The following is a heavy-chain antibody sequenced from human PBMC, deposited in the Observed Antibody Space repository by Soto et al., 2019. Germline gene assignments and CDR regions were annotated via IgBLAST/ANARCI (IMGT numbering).Heavy chain of an antibody. CDR3: VRMASSGSLNWFDP. D-gene: IGHD3-22*01. CDR1: QHTFSNYD. V-gene: IGHV1-8*02. J-gene: IGHJ5*02. CDR2: MNPNSGNT. Sequence: QVQLVQSGAEVKKPGASVKVSCKASQHTFSNYDISWVRQATGRGLEWMGWMNPNSGNTGYALKFQGRVTMTRDASISTAYMELSSLGSDDTAVYYCVRMASSGSLNWFDPWGQGTLVTVSS.